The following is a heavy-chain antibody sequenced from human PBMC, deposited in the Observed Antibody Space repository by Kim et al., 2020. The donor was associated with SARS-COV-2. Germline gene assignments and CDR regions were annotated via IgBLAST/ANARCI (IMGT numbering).Heavy chain of an antibody. CDR1: GGTFSSYA. V-gene: IGHV1-69*13. J-gene: IGHJ4*02. Sequence: SVKVSCKASGGTFSSYAISWVRQAPGQGLEWMGGIIPIFGTANYAQKFQGRVTITADESTSTAYMELSSLRSEDTAVYYCARGGTYYYDSSGYPLPDYWGQGTLVTVSS. CDR3: ARGGTYYYDSSGYPLPDY. D-gene: IGHD3-22*01. CDR2: IIPIFGTA.